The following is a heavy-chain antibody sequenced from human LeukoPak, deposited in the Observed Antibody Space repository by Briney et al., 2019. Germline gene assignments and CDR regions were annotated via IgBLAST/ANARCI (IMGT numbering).Heavy chain of an antibody. D-gene: IGHD2-15*01. CDR2: IYQSGST. CDR3: ARAKYCSGGSCYADY. CDR1: GGSTSSGGYY. Sequence: SETLSLTCTVSGGSTSSGGYYWSWIRQPPGKGLEWIGYIYQSGSTYYNPSLKSRVTISVDTSKNQFSLKLSSVTAADTAVYYCARAKYCSGGSCYADYWGQGTLVTVSS. V-gene: IGHV4-30-2*01. J-gene: IGHJ4*02.